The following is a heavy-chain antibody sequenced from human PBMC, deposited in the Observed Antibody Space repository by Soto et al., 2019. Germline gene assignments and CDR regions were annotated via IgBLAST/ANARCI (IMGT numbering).Heavy chain of an antibody. CDR3: ATPTLDTSTWKQYFYGMDV. Sequence: ASVNVSCKASEDTFTRYVIHWVRQAPGQRLGWMGWINAGNGNTKYSQNFQGRVTMTRDASASTAYMELSSLRSQDTAVYYCATPTLDTSTWKQYFYGMDVWGQGSTVTVSS. V-gene: IGHV1-3*01. J-gene: IGHJ6*02. D-gene: IGHD6-13*01. CDR2: INAGNGNT. CDR1: EDTFTRYV.